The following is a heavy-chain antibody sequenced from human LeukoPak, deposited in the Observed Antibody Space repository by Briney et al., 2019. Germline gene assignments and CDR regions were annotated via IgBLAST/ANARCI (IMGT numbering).Heavy chain of an antibody. J-gene: IGHJ5*02. CDR3: PLGAGPDDFLTGYSPYNWFDP. V-gene: IGHV3-23*01. CDR1: GFTFSSYA. Sequence: PGGSLRLSCAASGFTFSSYAMSWVRQAPGKGLEWVSAISGSGGSTYYADSVKGRFTISRDNSKNTLYLQMNSLRAEDTAVYYCPLGAGPDDFLTGYSPYNWFDPWGQGTLVTVSS. D-gene: IGHD3/OR15-3a*01. CDR2: ISGSGGST.